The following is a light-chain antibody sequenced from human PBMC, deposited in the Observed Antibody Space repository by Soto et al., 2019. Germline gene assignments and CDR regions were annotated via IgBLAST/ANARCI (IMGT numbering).Light chain of an antibody. Sequence: QSVLTQPPSVSGAPGQRVTISCTGSSSNIGAGYDVHWYQQLPGTAPKLLIYGNSNRPSGVPDRFSGSKSGTSASLAITGLQAEDEADYYCSIYAGGDSVIFGGGTKVTVL. J-gene: IGLJ2*01. CDR1: SSNIGAGYD. CDR3: SIYAGGDSVI. V-gene: IGLV1-40*01. CDR2: GNS.